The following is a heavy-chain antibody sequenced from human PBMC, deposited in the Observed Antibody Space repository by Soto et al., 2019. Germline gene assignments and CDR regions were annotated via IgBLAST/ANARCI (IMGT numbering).Heavy chain of an antibody. CDR3: ARSEATGLDH. J-gene: IGHJ4*02. V-gene: IGHV4-59*12. CDR1: GGSTSSYY. CDR2: AHHSGRT. D-gene: IGHD1-26*01. Sequence: PSETLSLTCTVSGGSTSSYYWSWVRQPPGKGLEWIGYAHHSGRTNYNPSLKSRVTISVDKSKNHFSLKLSSVTAADTAVYYCARSEATGLDHWGQGTLVTSPQ.